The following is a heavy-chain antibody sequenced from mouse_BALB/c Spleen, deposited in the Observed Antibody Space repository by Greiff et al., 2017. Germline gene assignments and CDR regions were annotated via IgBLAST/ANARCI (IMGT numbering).Heavy chain of an antibody. D-gene: IGHD2-1*01. CDR3: ARYGNPHDYAMDY. V-gene: IGHV5-9-4*01. J-gene: IGHJ4*01. Sequence: EVQLQESGGGLVKPGGSLKLSCAASGFTFSSYAMSWVRQSPEKRLEWVAEISSGGSYTYYPDTVTGRFTISRDNAKNTLYLEMSSLRSEDTAMYYCARYGNPHDYAMDYWGQGTSVTVSS. CDR1: GFTFSSYA. CDR2: ISSGGSYT.